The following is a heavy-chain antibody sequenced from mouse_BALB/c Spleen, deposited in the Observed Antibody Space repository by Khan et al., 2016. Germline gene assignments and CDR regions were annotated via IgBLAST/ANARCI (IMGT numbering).Heavy chain of an antibody. J-gene: IGHJ2*01. CDR2: IWAGGST. D-gene: IGHD1-3*01. Sequence: QVQLKESGPGLVAPSQSLSITCTVSGFSLTSYGVYWVRQPPGKGLEWLGVIWAGGSTNYNSALMSRLSFSTDNSKSQVFLRMNRLQTDDTAMYYCARLEDIWGQGTTLTVSS. CDR3: ARLEDI. V-gene: IGHV2-9*02. CDR1: GFSLTSYG.